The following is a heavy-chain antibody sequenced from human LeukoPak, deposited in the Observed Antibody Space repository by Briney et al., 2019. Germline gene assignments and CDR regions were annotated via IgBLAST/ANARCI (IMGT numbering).Heavy chain of an antibody. J-gene: IGHJ6*02. Sequence: PGGSLRLSCAASGFTFSSYAMSWVRQAPGKGLEWVSAISGSGGSTYYADSVKGRFTISRDNSKNTLYLQMNSLRAEDTAVYYCAMSYSSGWFYHYGMDVWGQGTTVTVSS. CDR2: ISGSGGST. V-gene: IGHV3-23*01. D-gene: IGHD6-19*01. CDR3: AMSYSSGWFYHYGMDV. CDR1: GFTFSSYA.